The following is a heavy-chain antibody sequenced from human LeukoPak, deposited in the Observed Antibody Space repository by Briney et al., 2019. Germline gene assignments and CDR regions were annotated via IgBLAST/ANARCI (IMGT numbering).Heavy chain of an antibody. CDR1: GYTFTSYD. D-gene: IGHD6-13*01. CDR3: ARRGLAAAGNWFDP. J-gene: IGHJ5*02. CDR2: MNPNSGNT. Sequence: ASVKVSCKASGYTFTSYDINRVRQATGQGLEWMGWMNPNSGNTGYAQKFQGRVTMTRNTSISTAYMELSSLRSEDTAVYYCARRGLAAAGNWFDPWGQGTLVTVSS. V-gene: IGHV1-8*01.